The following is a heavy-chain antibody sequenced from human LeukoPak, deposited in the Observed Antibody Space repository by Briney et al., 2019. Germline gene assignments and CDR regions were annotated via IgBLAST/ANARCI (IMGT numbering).Heavy chain of an antibody. CDR3: ARESEEMYYFDY. CDR1: GGSISSGDYY. D-gene: IGHD5-24*01. V-gene: IGHV4-30-4*08. J-gene: IGHJ4*02. CDR2: IYYSGST. Sequence: SETLSLTCTVSGGSISSGDYYWSWIRQPPGKGLERIGYIYYSGSTYYNPSLKSRVTISVDTSKNQFSLKLSSVTAADTAVYYCARESEEMYYFDYWGQGTLVTVSS.